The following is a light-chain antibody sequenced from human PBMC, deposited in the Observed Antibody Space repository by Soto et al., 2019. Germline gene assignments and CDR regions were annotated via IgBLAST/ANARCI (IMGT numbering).Light chain of an antibody. Sequence: QCALSNAASWSGAPGRGITISCTGTSSDLAIYNYVSWYQQQPGKAPKLMIYQVTNRPSGVSNRFSGSRSGNTASLTISGLQAEDEADYYCSSYTDSSNYVFGTGTKVTVL. V-gene: IGLV2-14*01. CDR3: SSYTDSSNYV. CDR1: SSDLAIYNY. CDR2: QVT. J-gene: IGLJ1*01.